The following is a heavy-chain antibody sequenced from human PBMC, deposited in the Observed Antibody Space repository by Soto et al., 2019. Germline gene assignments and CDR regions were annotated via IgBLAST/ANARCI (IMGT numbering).Heavy chain of an antibody. CDR2: ISGSGGVT. CDR3: AKGNYGEYAGVQH. D-gene: IGHD4-17*01. Sequence: EVQLLESGGGLVQPGGSLRLSCAASGFTFSSYAMTWVRQAPGKGLEWVSVISGSGGVTYYADSVKGRFTISRDNSKNTLYVQMNSLRAGDTAVYYCAKGNYGEYAGVQHWGQGTLVTVSS. J-gene: IGHJ1*01. V-gene: IGHV3-23*01. CDR1: GFTFSSYA.